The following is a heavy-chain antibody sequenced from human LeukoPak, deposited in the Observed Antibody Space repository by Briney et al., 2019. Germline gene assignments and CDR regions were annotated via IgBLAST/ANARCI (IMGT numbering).Heavy chain of an antibody. CDR2: ITSSGTYI. CDR1: GFAFNNYN. CDR3: ARDPYSGNYGNYYYYYMDV. Sequence: GGSLRLSCAASGFAFNNYNMNWVRQAPGKALEWVSSITSSGTYIFYADSVKGRFTISRDNAKNSLYLQMNSLGPEDTAVYYCARDPYSGNYGNYYYYYMDVWGKGTTVTISS. D-gene: IGHD1-26*01. J-gene: IGHJ6*03. V-gene: IGHV3-21*01.